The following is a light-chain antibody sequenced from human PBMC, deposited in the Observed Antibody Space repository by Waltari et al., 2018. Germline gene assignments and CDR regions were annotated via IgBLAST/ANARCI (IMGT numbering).Light chain of an antibody. CDR2: EVD. Sequence: QSALTQPPSASGPPGQTVILSCPGTSSDLGAYKYVSWYQQIPGRTPALIIYEVDRRPPGVTDRFSGSKSGNTASLTVSGLRTEDEGDYYCSSYAGSNKLIFGGVTKLTVL. V-gene: IGLV2-8*01. CDR1: SSDLGAYKY. CDR3: SSYAGSNKLI. J-gene: IGLJ2*01.